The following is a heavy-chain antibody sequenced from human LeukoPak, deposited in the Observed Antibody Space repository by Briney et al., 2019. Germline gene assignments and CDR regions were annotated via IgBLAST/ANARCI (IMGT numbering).Heavy chain of an antibody. CDR1: GGSISSYY. CDR2: IYYSGST. J-gene: IGHJ5*02. D-gene: IGHD2-15*01. CDR3: ARDARAGRYCSGGSCYSAWFDP. V-gene: IGHV4-59*12. Sequence: SETLSLTCTVSGGSISSYYWSWIRQPPGKGLEWIGYIYYSGSTNYNPSLKSRVTISVDTSKNQFSLKLSSVTAADTAVYYCARDARAGRYCSGGSCYSAWFDPWGQGTLVTVSS.